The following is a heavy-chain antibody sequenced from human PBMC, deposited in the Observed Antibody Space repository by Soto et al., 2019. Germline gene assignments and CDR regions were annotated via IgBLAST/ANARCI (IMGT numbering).Heavy chain of an antibody. D-gene: IGHD3-16*01. Sequence: TLSLTCAVSGGSISSGGYSWSWIRQPPGKGLEWIGYIYHSGSTYYNPSLKSRVTISVDRSKNQFSLKLSSVTAADTAVYYCARYLGGLDIWGQGTMVTVSS. CDR3: ARYLGGLDI. CDR2: IYHSGST. CDR1: GGSISSGGYS. V-gene: IGHV4-30-2*01. J-gene: IGHJ3*02.